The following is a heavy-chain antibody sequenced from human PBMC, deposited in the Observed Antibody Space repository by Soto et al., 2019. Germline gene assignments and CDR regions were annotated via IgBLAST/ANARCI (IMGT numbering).Heavy chain of an antibody. CDR2: ISSSSSTI. D-gene: IGHD3-22*01. V-gene: IGHV3-48*02. CDR1: GFTFSSYS. Sequence: PGGSLRLSCAASGFTFSSYSMNWVRQAPGKGLEWVSYISSSSSTIYYADSVKGRFTISRDNAKNSLYLQMNSLRDEDTAVYYCARDHYYDSSGYYYWLGYWGQGPLVTVSS. J-gene: IGHJ4*02. CDR3: ARDHYYDSSGYYYWLGY.